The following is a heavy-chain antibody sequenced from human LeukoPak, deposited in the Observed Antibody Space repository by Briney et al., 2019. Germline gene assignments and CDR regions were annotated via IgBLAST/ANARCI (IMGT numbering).Heavy chain of an antibody. D-gene: IGHD3-3*01. CDR2: ISGSGGST. V-gene: IGHV3-23*01. CDR3: AKSLDSYDFWSGYHPFDY. J-gene: IGHJ4*02. CDR1: GFTFSSYA. Sequence: GGSLRLSCAASGFTFSSYAMSWVRQAPGKGLEWVSAISGSGGSTYYADSVKGRLTISRDNSKNTLYLQMNSLRAEATAVYYCAKSLDSYDFWSGYHPFDYWGQGTLVTVSS.